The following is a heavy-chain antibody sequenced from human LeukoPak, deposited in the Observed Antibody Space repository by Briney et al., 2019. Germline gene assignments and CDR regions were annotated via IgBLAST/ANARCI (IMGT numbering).Heavy chain of an antibody. Sequence: GGSLRLSCEASGLIFSSYWMGWVRQVPEKGLEWVSVIYSGGSTYYADSVKGRFTISRDNSKNTLYLQMNSLRAEDTAVYYCATGSFDYWGQGTLVTVSA. CDR3: ATGSFDY. D-gene: IGHD1-14*01. CDR1: GLIFSSYW. J-gene: IGHJ4*02. V-gene: IGHV3-66*01. CDR2: IYSGGST.